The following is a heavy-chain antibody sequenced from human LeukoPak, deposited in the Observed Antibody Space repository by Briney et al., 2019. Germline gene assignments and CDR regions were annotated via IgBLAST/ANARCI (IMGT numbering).Heavy chain of an antibody. D-gene: IGHD6-13*01. Sequence: GGTLRLSCAASGFTFSSYGMSWVRQAPGKGLEWVANIKEDGSEKKYVESVKGRFTISRDNARNSLYLQMNSLTGEDTAMYYCARDQIAAAGPFDYWGQGTLVTVSS. CDR2: IKEDGSEK. V-gene: IGHV3-7*03. CDR3: ARDQIAAAGPFDY. J-gene: IGHJ4*02. CDR1: GFTFSSYG.